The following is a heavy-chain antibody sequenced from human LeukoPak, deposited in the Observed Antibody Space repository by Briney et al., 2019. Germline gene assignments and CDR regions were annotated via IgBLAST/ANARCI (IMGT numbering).Heavy chain of an antibody. CDR2: INPNSGGT. CDR3: ARDPHEIFGVVMPAEYFQH. CDR1: GYTLTELS. Sequence: VASVKVSCKVSGYTLTELSMHWVRQAPGQGLEWMGWINPNSGGTNYAQKFQGRVTMTRDTSISTAYMELSRLRSDDTAVYYCARDPHEIFGVVMPAEYFQHWGQGTLVTVSS. J-gene: IGHJ1*01. D-gene: IGHD3-3*01. V-gene: IGHV1-2*02.